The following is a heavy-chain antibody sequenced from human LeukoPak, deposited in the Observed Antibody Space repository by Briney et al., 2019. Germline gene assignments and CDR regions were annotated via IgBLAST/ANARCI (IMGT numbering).Heavy chain of an antibody. CDR2: IYHSGST. J-gene: IGHJ1*01. Sequence: PSETLSLTCTVSGYSISSGYYWGWIRQPPGKGLEWIGSIYHSGSTYYNPSLKSRVTISVDTSKNQFSLKLSSVTAADTAVYYCARGDRFGESIEYFQHWGQGTLVTVSS. D-gene: IGHD3-10*01. V-gene: IGHV4-38-2*02. CDR3: ARGDRFGESIEYFQH. CDR1: GYSISSGYY.